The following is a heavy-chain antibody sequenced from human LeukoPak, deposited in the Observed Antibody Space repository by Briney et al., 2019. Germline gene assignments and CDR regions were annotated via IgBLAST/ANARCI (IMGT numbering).Heavy chain of an antibody. CDR1: GFAFNYYD. CDR3: ARRGGLSSGRGFDH. V-gene: IGHV3-21*01. CDR2: ISSKSTYI. D-gene: IGHD3-16*01. Sequence: GGSLRLSCAASGFAFNYYDMNWVRQAPGKGLEWVSSISSKSTYIDSADSTKGRFTISRDNANNSVFLQMSSLRPEDTAVYYCARRGGLSSGRGFDHWGQGTLVTVSS. J-gene: IGHJ4*02.